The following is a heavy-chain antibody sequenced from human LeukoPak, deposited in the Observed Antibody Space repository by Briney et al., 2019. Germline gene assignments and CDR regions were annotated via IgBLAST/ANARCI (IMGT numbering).Heavy chain of an antibody. J-gene: IGHJ4*02. V-gene: IGHV3-30*02. Sequence: PGGSLRLSCAASGFNFSNYDMHWVRQAPGKGLEWEAFMRYDGSNKYYADSVKGRFTISRDNSKNTLYLQMNSLRTEDTAVYYRAKGDYWGQGTLVTVSS. CDR3: AKGDY. CDR2: MRYDGSNK. CDR1: GFNFSNYD.